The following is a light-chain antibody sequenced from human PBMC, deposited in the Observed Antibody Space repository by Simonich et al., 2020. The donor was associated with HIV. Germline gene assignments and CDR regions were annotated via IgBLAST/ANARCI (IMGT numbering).Light chain of an antibody. J-gene: IGLJ3*02. CDR3: YSTDSSGNHRV. CDR2: EDI. Sequence: SYELTQPPLVSVSPGQTARITCSGDALPKEYAYWYQQKSGQAPVLVIYEDIKRPSGIPERFSGSSSGTMATLTISGAQVEDEADYYCYSTDSSGNHRVFGGGTKLTAL. V-gene: IGLV3-10*01. CDR1: ALPKEY.